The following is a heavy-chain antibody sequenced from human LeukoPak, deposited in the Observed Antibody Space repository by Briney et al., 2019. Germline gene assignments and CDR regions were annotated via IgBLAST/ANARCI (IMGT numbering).Heavy chain of an antibody. J-gene: IGHJ5*02. CDR1: VYTFTGYY. V-gene: IGHV1-2*02. Sequence: ASAKVSCKASVYTFTGYYMHWVRQAPGQGLEWMGWINPNSGGTNYAQKFQGRVTVTRDTSISTAYMELSRLRSDDTAVYYCASRYGSGSYHLWGQGTLVTVSS. CDR2: INPNSGGT. CDR3: ASRYGSGSYHL. D-gene: IGHD3-10*01.